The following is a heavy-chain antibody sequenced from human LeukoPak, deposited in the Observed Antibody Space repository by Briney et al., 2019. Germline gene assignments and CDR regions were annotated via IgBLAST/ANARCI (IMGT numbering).Heavy chain of an antibody. CDR1: GFTFSSHA. CDR2: ISGSGGST. CDR3: EKAAGRGYNYGDYFDY. V-gene: IGHV3-23*01. Sequence: QPGGSLRLSCAASGFTFSSHAMSWVRQAPGKGLEWVSAISGSGGSTYYADSVKGRFTISRDNSKNTLYLQMNSLRAEDTAVYYCEKAAGRGYNYGDYFDYWGQGTLVTVSS. D-gene: IGHD5-18*01. J-gene: IGHJ4*02.